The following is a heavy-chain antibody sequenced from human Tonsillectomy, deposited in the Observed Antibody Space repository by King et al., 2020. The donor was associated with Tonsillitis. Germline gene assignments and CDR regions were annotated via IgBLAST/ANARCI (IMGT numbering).Heavy chain of an antibody. Sequence: QVQLVESGAEVKKPGSSVKVSCKAVGGTFKNCAISWVRQAPGQGLEWMGGIIPLFGATQYAQKFQDKVTITADDSTSTAYMEVSGLTSEDTAMYYCARCLIDGYRCGSWGRGTLVSVST. D-gene: IGHD5-24*01. V-gene: IGHV1-69*01. J-gene: IGHJ5*02. CDR3: ARCLIDGYRCGS. CDR1: GGTFKNCA. CDR2: IIPLFGAT.